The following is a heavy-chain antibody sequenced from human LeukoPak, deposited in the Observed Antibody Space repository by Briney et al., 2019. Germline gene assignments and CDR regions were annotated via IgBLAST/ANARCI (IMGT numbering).Heavy chain of an antibody. J-gene: IGHJ3*02. CDR2: IYHSGST. CDR1: GGSISSGGYY. V-gene: IGHV4-30-2*01. D-gene: IGHD3-22*01. Sequence: PSETLSLTCTVSGGSISSGGYYWSWIRQPPGKGLEWIGYIYHSGSTYYNPSLKSRVTISVDRSKNQFSLKLSPVTAADTAVYYCARYYYDSSGSDAFDIWGQGTMVTVSS. CDR3: ARYYYDSSGSDAFDI.